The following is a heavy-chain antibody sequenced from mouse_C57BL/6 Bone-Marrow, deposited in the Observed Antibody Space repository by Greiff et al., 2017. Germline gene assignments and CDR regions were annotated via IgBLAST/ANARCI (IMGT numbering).Heavy chain of an antibody. CDR1: GYTFTSYW. CDR3: AREGTTVDWYFDV. J-gene: IGHJ1*03. V-gene: IGHV1-69*01. D-gene: IGHD1-1*01. Sequence: QVQLQQSGAELVMPGASVKLSCKASGYTFTSYWMHWVKQRPGQGLEWIGKIDPSDSYTNYNPKFKGKSTLTVEKSSSTAYMQLSSLTSEDSAVYYCAREGTTVDWYFDVWGTGTTVTVSS. CDR2: IDPSDSYT.